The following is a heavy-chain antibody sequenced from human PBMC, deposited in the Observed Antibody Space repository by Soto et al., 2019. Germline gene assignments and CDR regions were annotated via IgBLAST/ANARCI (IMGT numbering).Heavy chain of an antibody. CDR1: GFNFSNYI. CDR2: ILHDGNNK. D-gene: IGHD3-10*01. J-gene: IGHJ4*02. CDR3: ARDDEGGSYCDLGY. Sequence: PGGSLRLSCAASGFNFSNYIMHWVRQAPGKGLEWVAIILHDGNNKYYADSVKGRFTISRDNSKNTLYLQMNSLRTEDTAIYYCARDDEGGSYCDLGYWGQGTLVTVSS. V-gene: IGHV3-30-3*01.